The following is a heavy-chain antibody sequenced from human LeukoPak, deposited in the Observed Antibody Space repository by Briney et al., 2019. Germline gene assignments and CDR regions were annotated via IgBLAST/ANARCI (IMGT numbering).Heavy chain of an antibody. J-gene: IGHJ4*02. V-gene: IGHV1-18*01. CDR1: GGTFTSYG. CDR3: AREVPYDSSFYYQPFDY. CDR2: ISAYNGNT. Sequence: ASVKVSCKASGGTFTSYGIGWVRQAPGQGLEWMGWISAYNGNTNYAQKLQGRVTMTTDTSTSTAYMNLRSLRSDDTAVYYCAREVPYDSSFYYQPFDYWGQGTPVTVSS. D-gene: IGHD3-22*01.